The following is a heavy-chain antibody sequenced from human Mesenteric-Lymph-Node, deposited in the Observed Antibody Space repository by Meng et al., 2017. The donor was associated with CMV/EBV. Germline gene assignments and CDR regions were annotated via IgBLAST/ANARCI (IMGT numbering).Heavy chain of an antibody. CDR2: ISGSGGST. CDR3: PRQGGYGYGDY. J-gene: IGHJ4*02. D-gene: IGHD5-18*01. V-gene: IGHV3-23*01. CDR1: GFTFSSYA. Sequence: SCAASGFTFSSYAMSWVRQAPGKGLEWVSAISGSGGSTYYADSVKGRFTISRDNSKNTLYLQMNSLRAEDTAVYYCPRQGGYGYGDYWGQGTLVTVSS.